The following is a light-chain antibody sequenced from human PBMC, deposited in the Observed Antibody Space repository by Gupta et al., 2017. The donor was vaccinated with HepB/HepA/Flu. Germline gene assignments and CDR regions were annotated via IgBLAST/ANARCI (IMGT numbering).Light chain of an antibody. CDR2: LDGSGTY. Sequence: QPVLTQSSSASASLGSSVKLTCTLSSGHSSYSIAWHQHQPGKAPRYLMNLDGSGTYNKESGLPDRFSGSSSGADRHLTISDLQSEDEADYYCETWNSNVRVFGGGTKLTVL. V-gene: IGLV4-60*03. CDR1: SGHSSYS. J-gene: IGLJ3*02. CDR3: ETWNSNVRV.